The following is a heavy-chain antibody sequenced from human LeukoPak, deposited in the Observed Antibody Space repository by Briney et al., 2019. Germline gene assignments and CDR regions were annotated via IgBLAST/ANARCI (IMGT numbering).Heavy chain of an antibody. CDR1: GCTFTSYD. D-gene: IGHD3-22*01. J-gene: IGHJ3*02. V-gene: IGHV1-8*01. CDR2: MNPNSGNT. CDR3: ARVYDSSGPGAFDI. Sequence: ASVKVSCKASGCTFTSYDINWVRQATGQGLEWMGWMNPNSGNTGYAQKFQGRVTMTRNTSISTAYMELSSLRSEDTAVYYCARVYDSSGPGAFDIWGQGTMVTVSS.